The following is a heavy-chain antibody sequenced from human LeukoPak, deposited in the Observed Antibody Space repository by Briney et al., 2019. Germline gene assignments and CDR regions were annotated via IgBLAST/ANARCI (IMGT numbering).Heavy chain of an antibody. Sequence: GGSLRLSCAASGFTFSSYEMNWVRQAPGKGREGVSYISISVSTIYYAASVKGRFTISRDNAKNSLYLQMNSLRAEDTAVYHCAELGITMIGGVWGKGTTVTISS. CDR2: ISISVSTI. V-gene: IGHV3-48*03. J-gene: IGHJ6*04. CDR1: GFTFSSYE. CDR3: AELGITMIGGV. D-gene: IGHD3-10*02.